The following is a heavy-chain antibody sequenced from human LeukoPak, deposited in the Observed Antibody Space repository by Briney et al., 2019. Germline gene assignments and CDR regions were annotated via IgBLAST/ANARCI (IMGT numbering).Heavy chain of an antibody. J-gene: IGHJ1*01. CDR1: GDSISSSSYY. CDR3: ARRRYYDSTGLLD. V-gene: IGHV4-39*01. Sequence: SETLSLTCTVSGDSISSSSYYWGWVRQPPGKGLVWIAVIYYSGSSYYSPSLKSRVTISLDTSKNQFSLKLRSVTAADTAVYFCARRRYYDSTGLLDWGQGTLVSVSS. CDR2: IYYSGSS. D-gene: IGHD3-22*01.